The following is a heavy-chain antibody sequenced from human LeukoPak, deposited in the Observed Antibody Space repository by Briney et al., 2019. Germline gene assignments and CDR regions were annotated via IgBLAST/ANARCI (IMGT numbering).Heavy chain of an antibody. D-gene: IGHD6-19*01. CDR3: ARDRALAGTNLDAFDS. Sequence: ASLTVSCKAAGYTFTGYYMHWVRQAPGQGLEWMGWINPNSGGTKYAQKFQGRVTMTGYTSINTAYLELTRLRSDDTAVYYCARDRALAGTNLDAFDSWGQGTTVIVSS. V-gene: IGHV1-2*02. CDR2: INPNSGGT. J-gene: IGHJ3*01. CDR1: GYTFTGYY.